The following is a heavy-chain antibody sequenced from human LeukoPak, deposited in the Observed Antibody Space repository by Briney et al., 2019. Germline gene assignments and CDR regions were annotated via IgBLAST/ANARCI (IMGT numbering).Heavy chain of an antibody. V-gene: IGHV3-23*01. CDR2: ISGSGGST. Sequence: GGSLRLSCAASGFTFSSYAMSWVRQAPGKGLEWVSAISGSGGSTYYADSVKGRFTISRDNSKNTLYLQMNSLRAEDTAVYYCAKMGSRVRGVITYFDYWGQGTLVTVYS. CDR1: GFTFSSYA. CDR3: AKMGSRVRGVITYFDY. D-gene: IGHD3-10*01. J-gene: IGHJ4*02.